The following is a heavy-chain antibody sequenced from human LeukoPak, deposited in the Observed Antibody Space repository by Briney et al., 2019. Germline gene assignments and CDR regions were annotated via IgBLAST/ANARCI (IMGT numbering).Heavy chain of an antibody. CDR1: GFTFSSYE. D-gene: IGHD3-22*01. J-gene: IGHJ4*02. V-gene: IGHV3-48*03. CDR3: AGCTYYDSSGYYDY. Sequence: GGSLRLSCAASGFTFSSYEMNWVRQAPGKGLEWVSYISSSGSTIYYADSVKGRFTISRDNAKNSLYLQMNSLRAEDTAVYYCAGCTYYDSSGYYDYWGQGTLVTVSS. CDR2: ISSSGSTI.